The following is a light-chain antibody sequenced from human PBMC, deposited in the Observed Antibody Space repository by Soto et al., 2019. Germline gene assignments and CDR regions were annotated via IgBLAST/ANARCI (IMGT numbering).Light chain of an antibody. J-gene: IGKJ4*01. Sequence: DIVLTQSPLSLPVTPGEPASISCRSSQSLLQSNGYTYLDWYLQKPGQSPQLLIYLTSIRASGVPDRFSGSGSGTDFTLKISKVEAEDVGVYYCMQLLHPPLTFGGGTKVDIK. V-gene: IGKV2-28*01. CDR2: LTS. CDR3: MQLLHPPLT. CDR1: QSLLQSNGYTY.